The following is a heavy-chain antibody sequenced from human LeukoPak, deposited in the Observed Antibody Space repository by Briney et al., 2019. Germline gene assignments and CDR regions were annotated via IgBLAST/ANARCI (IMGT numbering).Heavy chain of an antibody. D-gene: IGHD6-19*01. CDR2: ICSGGVT. Sequence: PGGSLRLSCAASGFTVTSNYTSWVRQAPGKGLEWVSVICSGGVTYYADSVKGRFTISRDNRKNTLFLQMNSLRAEDTAVYYCAREFSGSDGFFDCWGQGTLVTVSS. CDR3: AREFSGSDGFFDC. J-gene: IGHJ4*02. CDR1: GFTVTSNY. V-gene: IGHV3-66*02.